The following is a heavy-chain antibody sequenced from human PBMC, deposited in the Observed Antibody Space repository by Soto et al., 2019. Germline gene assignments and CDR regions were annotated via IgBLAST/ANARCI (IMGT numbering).Heavy chain of an antibody. V-gene: IGHV3-7*04. D-gene: IGHD2-2*01. Sequence: PGGSLRLSCAASGFTFSSYWMSWVRQAPGKGLEWVANIKQDGSEKYYVDSVKGRFTISRDNAKNSLYLQMNSLRAEDTAVYYCARGTVPAATHKYSFDPWGQGTLVTVSS. CDR3: ARGTVPAATHKYSFDP. CDR1: GFTFSSYW. J-gene: IGHJ5*02. CDR2: IKQDGSEK.